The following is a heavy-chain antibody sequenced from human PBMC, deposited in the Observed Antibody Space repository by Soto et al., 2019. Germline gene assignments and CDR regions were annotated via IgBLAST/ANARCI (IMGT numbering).Heavy chain of an antibody. CDR1: GGTFSSYA. Sequence: PRASVKVSCKASGGTFSSYAISWVRQAPGQGLEWMGGIIPIFGTANYAQKFQGRVTITADKSTSTAYMELSSLRSEDTAVYYCASLSPGDYVWGSYRYKEVPGMDVWGQGTTVTVSS. CDR3: ASLSPGDYVWGSYRYKEVPGMDV. V-gene: IGHV1-69*06. J-gene: IGHJ6*02. CDR2: IIPIFGTA. D-gene: IGHD3-16*02.